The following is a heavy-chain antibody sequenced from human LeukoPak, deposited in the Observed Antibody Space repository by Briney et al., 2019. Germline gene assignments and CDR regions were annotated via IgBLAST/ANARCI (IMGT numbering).Heavy chain of an antibody. CDR3: ARGAETYYYDSSGYGY. CDR1: GDSISSGGYY. V-gene: IGHV4-31*03. J-gene: IGHJ4*02. CDR2: IYYSGST. Sequence: PSQTLSLTCTVSGDSISSGGYYWSWIRQHPGKGLEWIGYIYYSGSTYYNPSLKSRVTISVDTSKNQFSLKLSSVTAADTAVYYCARGAETYYYDSSGYGYWGQGTLVTVSS. D-gene: IGHD3-22*01.